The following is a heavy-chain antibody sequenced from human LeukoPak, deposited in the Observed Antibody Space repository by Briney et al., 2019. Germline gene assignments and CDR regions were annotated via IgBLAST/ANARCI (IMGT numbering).Heavy chain of an antibody. CDR2: ISGSGGST. CDR1: GFTFSSYA. V-gene: IGHV3-23*01. D-gene: IGHD6-13*01. CDR3: AKKFGYSSSWFPFDY. Sequence: GGSLRLSCAASGFTFSSYAMSWVRQAPGKGLEWVSAISGSGGSTYYADSVKGRFTISRDNSKNTLYLQMNSLRAEDTAVYYCAKKFGYSSSWFPFDYWGQGTLVTVSS. J-gene: IGHJ4*02.